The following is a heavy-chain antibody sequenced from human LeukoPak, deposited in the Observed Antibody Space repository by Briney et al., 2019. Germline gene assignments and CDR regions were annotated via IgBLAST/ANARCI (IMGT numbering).Heavy chain of an antibody. D-gene: IGHD3-16*02. Sequence: ASVKVSCKASGYTFTGYFMHWVREAPGQELEWMGWINPNSGGTNYAQKFQGRVTMTRDMSTSTVYMELSSLRSEDTAVYYCARVTLDAFDIWGQGTMVTVSS. V-gene: IGHV1-2*02. J-gene: IGHJ3*02. CDR1: GYTFTGYF. CDR3: ARVTLDAFDI. CDR2: INPNSGGT.